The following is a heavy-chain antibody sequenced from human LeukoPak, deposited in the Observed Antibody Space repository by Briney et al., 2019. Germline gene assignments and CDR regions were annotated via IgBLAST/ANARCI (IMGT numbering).Heavy chain of an antibody. J-gene: IGHJ4*02. CDR1: GGTLSSYA. CDR2: IIPILGIA. D-gene: IGHD5-18*01. CDR3: ARDLHDGYSYGY. Sequence: SVKVSCKASGGTLSSYAISWVRQPPGQGLEWMGRIIPILGIANYAQKFQGRVTITADKSTSTAYMELSSLRSEDTAVYYCARDLHDGYSYGYWGQGTLVTVSS. V-gene: IGHV1-69*04.